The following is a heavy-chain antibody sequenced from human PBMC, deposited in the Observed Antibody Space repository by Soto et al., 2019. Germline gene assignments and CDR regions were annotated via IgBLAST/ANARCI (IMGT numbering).Heavy chain of an antibody. CDR2: ILYSGNS. Sequence: QVQLQESGPGQVKPSETLSLTCSVSGGSVSSGGYYWTWIRQPPGKGLEWIGYILYSGNSNYNPSLKACSTPPQKTAKNHFPPELGWGTPGDTGVIFWYTFGGGWNLWGQGTLGPVS. V-gene: IGHV4-61*08. CDR1: GGSVSSGGYY. D-gene: IGHD3-16*01. CDR3: YTFGGGWNL. J-gene: IGHJ4*02.